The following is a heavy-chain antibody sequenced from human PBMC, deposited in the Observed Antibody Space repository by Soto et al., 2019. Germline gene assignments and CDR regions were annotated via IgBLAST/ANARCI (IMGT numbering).Heavy chain of an antibody. V-gene: IGHV4-4*02. CDR3: ARGQKSITIFGVVIITWFDP. D-gene: IGHD3-3*01. Sequence: SETLSLTCAVCGGSISSSNWWSWVRQPPGKGLEWIGEIYHSGSTNYNPSLKSRVTISVDKSKNQFSLKLSSVTAADTAVYYCARGQKSITIFGVVIITWFDPWGQGTLVTVSS. CDR2: IYHSGST. CDR1: GGSISSSNW. J-gene: IGHJ5*02.